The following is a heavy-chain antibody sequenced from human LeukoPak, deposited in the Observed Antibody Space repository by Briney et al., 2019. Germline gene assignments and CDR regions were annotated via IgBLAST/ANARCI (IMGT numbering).Heavy chain of an antibody. CDR3: ARRMAYYYGSEAFDI. Sequence: SETLSLTCAVSGGSISSSNWWSWVRQPPGKGLEWIGEIYHSGGTNYNPSLKSRVTISVGKSKNQFSLKLNSVTAADTAVYYCARRMAYYYGSEAFDIWGQGTMVTVSS. V-gene: IGHV4-4*02. CDR2: IYHSGGT. J-gene: IGHJ3*02. CDR1: GGSISSSNW. D-gene: IGHD3-10*01.